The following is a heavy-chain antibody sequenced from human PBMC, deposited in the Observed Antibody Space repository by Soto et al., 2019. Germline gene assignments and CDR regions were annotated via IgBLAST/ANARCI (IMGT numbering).Heavy chain of an antibody. Sequence: SETVSLTCAVYGGSFSGYYWSWIRQPPGKGLEWIGEINHSGSTNYNPSLKSRVTISVDTSKNQFSLKLSSVTAADTAVYYCARARGGFGALYYYYNGMDVWGQGTTVTVSS. CDR1: GGSFSGYY. CDR2: INHSGST. J-gene: IGHJ6*02. D-gene: IGHD3-16*01. CDR3: ARARGGFGALYYYYNGMDV. V-gene: IGHV4-34*01.